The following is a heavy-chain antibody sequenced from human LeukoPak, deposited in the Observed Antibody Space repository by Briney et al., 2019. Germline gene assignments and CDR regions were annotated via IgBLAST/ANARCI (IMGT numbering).Heavy chain of an antibody. CDR1: GYTFTSYD. D-gene: IGHD3-10*01. J-gene: IGHJ5*02. CDR2: MNPDSGNT. V-gene: IGHV1-8*01. Sequence: GASVKVSCKASGYTFTSYDITWVRQATGRGLEWMGWMNPDSGNTGYAQKFLGRVTMTRDTSIDTAYMELSSLRSEDTAVYYCARPTKITMLRGGGYSWFDPWGQGTLVTVSS. CDR3: ARPTKITMLRGGGYSWFDP.